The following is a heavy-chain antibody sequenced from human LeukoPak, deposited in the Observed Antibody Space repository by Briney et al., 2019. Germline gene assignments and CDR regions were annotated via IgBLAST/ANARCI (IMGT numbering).Heavy chain of an antibody. CDR1: GGSISSYY. CDR3: ARDAGVRGVILYNWFDP. J-gene: IGHJ5*02. CDR2: IYYSGST. V-gene: IGHV4-59*01. D-gene: IGHD3-10*01. Sequence: SETLPLTCTVSGGSISSYYWSWIRQPPGKGLEWIAYIYYSGSTNYNPSLKSRVTISVDTSKNQSSLKLRSVTAADTAVYYCARDAGVRGVILYNWFDPWGQGTLVTVSS.